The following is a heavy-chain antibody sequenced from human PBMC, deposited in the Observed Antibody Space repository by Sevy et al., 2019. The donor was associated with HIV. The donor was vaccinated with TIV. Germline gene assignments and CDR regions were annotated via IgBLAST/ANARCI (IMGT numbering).Heavy chain of an antibody. D-gene: IGHD6-19*01. V-gene: IGHV6-1*01. CDR3: ARTTSGWFDY. CDR1: GDSVSSNSVA. CDR2: TYYRSTWHN. Sequence: QSQTLSLTCAISGDSVSSNSVAWNWIRQSPSRGLEWQGRTYYRSTWHNDYAVSVKSRITINPDTSKNQCSLQLNSVTPEDTAVYYCARTTSGWFDYWGQGTPVTVSS. J-gene: IGHJ4*02.